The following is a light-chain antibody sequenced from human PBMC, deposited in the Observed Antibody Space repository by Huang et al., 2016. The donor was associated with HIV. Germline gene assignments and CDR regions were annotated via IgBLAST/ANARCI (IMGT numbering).Light chain of an antibody. CDR3: QQSYSTPLT. J-gene: IGKJ4*01. V-gene: IGKV1-39*01. CDR2: ATS. CDR1: KNIETY. Sequence: DIQMTQSPSSLYASVGDRVPITCRASKNIETYLNWYQQKPGKSPKLLIFATSILQSGGPSRFSGSGSGTDFTLTISSLQPEDFATFYCQQSYSTPLTFGGGTKVEI.